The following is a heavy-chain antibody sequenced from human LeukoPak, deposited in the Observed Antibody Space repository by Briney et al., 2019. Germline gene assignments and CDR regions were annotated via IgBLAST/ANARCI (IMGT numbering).Heavy chain of an antibody. V-gene: IGHV6-1*01. J-gene: IGHJ4*02. D-gene: IGHD1-26*01. CDR2: TYYRSKWYY. CDR1: GDSVSSNSAA. Sequence: SQTLSLTCAISGDSVSSNSAAWNWIRQSPSRGLEWLGRTYYRSKWYYDYAVAVKSRISINPDTSKNQFSLQLSSVTPGDTAAYYCARDPVGGSTIFDYWGQGTLVTVSS. CDR3: ARDPVGGSTIFDY.